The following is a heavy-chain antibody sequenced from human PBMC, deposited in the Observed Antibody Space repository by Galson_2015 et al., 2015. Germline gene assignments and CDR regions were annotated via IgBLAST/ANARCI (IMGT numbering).Heavy chain of an antibody. CDR1: GFTFSSYS. Sequence: SLRLSCAASGFTFSSYSMNWVRQAPGKGLEWVSSISSSSSYIYYADSVKGRFTISRDNAKNSLYLQMNSLRAEDTAVYYYARDVRRYCDWLNAYYFDYWGQGTLVTVSS. CDR3: ARDVRRYCDWLNAYYFDY. D-gene: IGHD3-9*01. CDR2: ISSSSSYI. V-gene: IGHV3-21*01. J-gene: IGHJ4*02.